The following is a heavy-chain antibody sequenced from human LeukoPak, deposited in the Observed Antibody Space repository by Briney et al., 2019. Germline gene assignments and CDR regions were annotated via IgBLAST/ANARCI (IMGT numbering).Heavy chain of an antibody. CDR3: ARLGAIAAAITGLFDP. D-gene: IGHD6-13*01. CDR1: GGSISSSSYY. V-gene: IGHV4-39*01. J-gene: IGHJ5*02. CDR2: IYYSGST. Sequence: PSETLSLTCTVSGGSISSSSYYWGWIRQPPGKGLEWIGSIYYSGSTYYNPSLKSRVTISVDTSKNQFSLKLSSVTAADTAVYYCARLGAIAAAITGLFDPWGQGTLVTVSS.